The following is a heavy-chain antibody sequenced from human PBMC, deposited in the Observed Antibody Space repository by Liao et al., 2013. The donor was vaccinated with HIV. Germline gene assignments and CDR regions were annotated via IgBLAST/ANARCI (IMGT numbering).Heavy chain of an antibody. J-gene: IGHJ4*02. CDR2: IYTSGRP. CDR3: RGTIFGVARTFDY. D-gene: IGHD3-3*01. Sequence: QVQLQESGPGLVKPSETLSLTCTVSGGSISSYYWSWIRQPAGKGLEWIGRIYTSGRPNYNPSLKSRVTMSVDTSKNQFSLKLSSVTAADTAVYYCRGTIFGVARTFDYWGQGTLVAVSS. V-gene: IGHV4-4*07. CDR1: GGSISSYY.